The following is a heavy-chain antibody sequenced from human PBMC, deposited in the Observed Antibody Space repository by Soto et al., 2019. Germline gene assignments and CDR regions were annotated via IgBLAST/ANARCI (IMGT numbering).Heavy chain of an antibody. CDR3: ARDPLWGTAMVLCYFDL. D-gene: IGHD5-18*01. CDR1: GFTFSSYA. J-gene: IGHJ2*01. V-gene: IGHV3-30-3*01. Sequence: QVQLVESGGGVVQPGRSLRLSCAASGFTFSSYAMHWVRQAPGKGLEWVAVISYDGSNKYYADSVKGRFTISRDNSKNTLYLQMNSLRAEYTAVYYCARDPLWGTAMVLCYFDLWGRGTLVTVSS. CDR2: ISYDGSNK.